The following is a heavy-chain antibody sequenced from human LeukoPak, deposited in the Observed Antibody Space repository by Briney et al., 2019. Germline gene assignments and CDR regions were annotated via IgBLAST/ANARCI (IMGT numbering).Heavy chain of an antibody. CDR1: GFTFSSNA. J-gene: IGHJ4*02. CDR3: AKDKKQQLVPDYFDY. D-gene: IGHD6-13*01. V-gene: IGHV3-23*01. CDR2: ISGSGGST. Sequence: SGGSLRLSCAASGFTFSSNAMSWVRQAPGKGLEWVSAISGSGGSTYYADSVKGRFTISRDNSKNTLYLQMNSLRAEDTAVYYCAKDKKQQLVPDYFDYWGQGTLVTVSS.